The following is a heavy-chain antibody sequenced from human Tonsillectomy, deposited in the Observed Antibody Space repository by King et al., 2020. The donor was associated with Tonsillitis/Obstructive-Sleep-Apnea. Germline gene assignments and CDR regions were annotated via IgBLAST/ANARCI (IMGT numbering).Heavy chain of an antibody. D-gene: IGHD5-12*01. J-gene: IGHJ3*02. CDR1: GYSFASYW. CDR2: IDPSDSYA. V-gene: IGHV5-10-1*01. CDR3: ARGGIGYDFAFDI. Sequence: QLVQSGAEVKEPGESLRISCKGSGYSFASYWINWVRQMPGKGLEWMGKIDPSDSYANYSPSFQGHVTFSVDKSISTAHLQWSSLRASDNAMYYCARGGIGYDFAFDIWGKGTMVTVSS.